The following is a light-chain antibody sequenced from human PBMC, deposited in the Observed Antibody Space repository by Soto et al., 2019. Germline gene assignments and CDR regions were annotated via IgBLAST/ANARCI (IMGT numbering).Light chain of an antibody. V-gene: IGKV3-11*01. J-gene: IGKJ4*01. Sequence: EIVLTQSPATLSLSPGERATLSCRASQSVSTYLAWYQQKPGQAPRLLIYDASKRATGIPARFSGGGSGTDFTLTISRLEPEDFAVYYCQQFSSYPLTFGGGTKVDIK. CDR3: QQFSSYPLT. CDR1: QSVSTY. CDR2: DAS.